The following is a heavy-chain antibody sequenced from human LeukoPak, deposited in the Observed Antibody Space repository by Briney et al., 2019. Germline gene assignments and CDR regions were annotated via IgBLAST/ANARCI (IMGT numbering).Heavy chain of an antibody. D-gene: IGHD6-6*01. CDR2: ISGSGGST. CDR1: GFTFSSYA. V-gene: IGHV3-23*01. CDR3: AKDGWEQLDRPNAFDI. J-gene: IGHJ3*02. Sequence: PGGSLRLSCAASGFTFSSYAMSWVRQAPGKGLEWVSAISGSGGSTYYADSVKGRFTISRDNSKNTLYLQMNSLRAEDTAVYYCAKDGWEQLDRPNAFDIWGQGTMVTVSS.